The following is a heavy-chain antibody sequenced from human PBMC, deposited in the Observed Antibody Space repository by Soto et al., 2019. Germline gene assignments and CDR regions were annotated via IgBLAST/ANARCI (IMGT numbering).Heavy chain of an antibody. CDR1: GFTFSTYA. CDR2: IISRGGST. CDR3: AKAEGSSYGTEYSQH. D-gene: IGHD6-13*01. Sequence: GGSLRLSCAASGFTFSTYAMNWVRQAPGKGLEWVSLIISRGGSTYYADSVKGRFTISRDNSKNTLYLQMNSLRADDTAVYYCAKAEGSSYGTEYSQHWGQGTLVTVSS. J-gene: IGHJ1*01. V-gene: IGHV3-23*01.